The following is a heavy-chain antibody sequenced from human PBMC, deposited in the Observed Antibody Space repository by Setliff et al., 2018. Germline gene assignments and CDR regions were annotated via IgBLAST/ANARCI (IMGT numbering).Heavy chain of an antibody. CDR1: GYTFTNYA. V-gene: IGHV1-3*03. CDR3: ARASRFGTVKWRGDYYMDV. J-gene: IGHJ6*03. D-gene: IGHD3-10*01. CDR2: INAGNGDT. Sequence: ASVKVSCKASGYTFTNYAIHWVRQAPGQRLEWMGWINAGNGDTKYSQDFQGRVTITRDTSASTAYMDLSTLRSDDMAVYYCARASRFGTVKWRGDYYMDVWGKGTTVTVSS.